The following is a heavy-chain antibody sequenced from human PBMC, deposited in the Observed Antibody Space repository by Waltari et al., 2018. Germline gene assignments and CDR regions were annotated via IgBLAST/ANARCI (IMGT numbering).Heavy chain of an antibody. V-gene: IGHV4-59*01. CDR1: GGSISSYY. D-gene: IGHD3-22*01. CDR2: IYYSGST. Sequence: QVQLQESGPGLVKPSETLSLTCTVSGGSISSYYWSWIRQPPGKGLEWIGYIYYSGSTNYNPSLKSRVTISVDTSKNQFSLKLSSVTAADTAVYYCARGARIVTYYYDSSGYSDAFDIWGQGTMVTVSS. J-gene: IGHJ3*02. CDR3: ARGARIVTYYYDSSGYSDAFDI.